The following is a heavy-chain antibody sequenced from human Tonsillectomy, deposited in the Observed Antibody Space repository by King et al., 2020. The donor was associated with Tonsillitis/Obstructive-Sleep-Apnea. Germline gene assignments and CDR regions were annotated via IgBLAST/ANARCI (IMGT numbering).Heavy chain of an antibody. CDR2: IFYSGST. CDR1: GGSISSGTYY. J-gene: IGHJ4*02. V-gene: IGHV4-31*03. Sequence: QLQESGPGLVKPSQTLSLTCTVSGGSISSGTYYWSWIRQHPGKGLEWIGYIFYSGSTYYNPSLKSRVTISVDTSKNQFSLKLTSLTAADTAVYYCARATSYSNYDYWGQGTLVTVSS. D-gene: IGHD4-11*01. CDR3: ARATSYSNYDY.